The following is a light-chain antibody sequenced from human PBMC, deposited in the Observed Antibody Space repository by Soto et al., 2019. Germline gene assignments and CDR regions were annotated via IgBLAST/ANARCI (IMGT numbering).Light chain of an antibody. Sequence: QSVLTQPASLSRSPGQSITISCTGTTSDIGAYDYVSWFQQHPGKAPKLMISGVNNRPSGVANRFSGSKSGKTAYLTISRLHVEDEAEYVCFSFTSTSPHVFGRGS. V-gene: IGLV2-14*01. CDR3: FSFTSTSPHV. J-gene: IGLJ1*01. CDR2: GVN. CDR1: TSDIGAYDY.